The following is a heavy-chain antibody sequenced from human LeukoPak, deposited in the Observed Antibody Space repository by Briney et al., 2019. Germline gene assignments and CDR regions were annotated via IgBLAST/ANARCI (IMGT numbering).Heavy chain of an antibody. V-gene: IGHV4-34*01. CDR3: ARVRYGGPLDY. D-gene: IGHD4-17*01. J-gene: IGHJ4*02. CDR2: INHSGST. Sequence: SETLSLTCAVYGGSFSGYYWSWIRQPPGKGLEWIGEINHSGSTNYNPSLKSRVTISVDTSKNRFSLKLSSVTAADTAVYYCARVRYGGPLDYWGQGTLVTVSS. CDR1: GGSFSGYY.